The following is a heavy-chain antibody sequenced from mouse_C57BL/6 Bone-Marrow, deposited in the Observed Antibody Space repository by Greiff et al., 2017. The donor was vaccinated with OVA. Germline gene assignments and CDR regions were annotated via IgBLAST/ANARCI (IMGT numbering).Heavy chain of an antibody. CDR1: GYTFTSYT. V-gene: IGHV1-4*01. Sequence: QVQLKQSGAELARPGASVKMSCKASGYTFTSYTMHWVKQRPGQGLEWIGYINPSSGYTKYNQKFKDKATLTADKSSSPAYMQLSSLTSENSAVYYCAIRLYYYGSSPFDYWGQGTTLTVSS. CDR2: INPSSGYT. J-gene: IGHJ2*01. CDR3: AIRLYYYGSSPFDY. D-gene: IGHD1-1*01.